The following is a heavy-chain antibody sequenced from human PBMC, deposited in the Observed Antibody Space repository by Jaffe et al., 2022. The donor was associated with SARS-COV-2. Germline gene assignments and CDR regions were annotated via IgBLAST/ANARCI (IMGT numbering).Heavy chain of an antibody. V-gene: IGHV3-23*01. Sequence: DVQLLESGGALVQPGGSLRLSCGASGFNFNSYAMSWVRQAPGKGLEWVSVISADGGSTFYANSVRGRFTISRDSSKNTLYLQMNSLSDEDTAVYYCAKDPSVSYQYSTHYFDSWGQGTLVTVSS. J-gene: IGHJ4*02. D-gene: IGHD1-26*01. CDR1: GFNFNSYA. CDR3: AKDPSVSYQYSTHYFDS. CDR2: ISADGGST.